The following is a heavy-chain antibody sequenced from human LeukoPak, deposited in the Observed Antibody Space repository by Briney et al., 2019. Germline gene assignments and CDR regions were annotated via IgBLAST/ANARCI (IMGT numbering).Heavy chain of an antibody. CDR1: GGSFSGYY. Sequence: PSETLSLTCAVYGGSFSGYYWSWVRQPPGKGVEWIGEINHSGSTNYNPSLKSRVTISVDTSKNQFSLKLSSVTAADTAVYYCARGIVVVPAASPTHFDYWGQGTLVTVSS. V-gene: IGHV4-34*01. CDR2: INHSGST. D-gene: IGHD2-2*01. CDR3: ARGIVVVPAASPTHFDY. J-gene: IGHJ4*02.